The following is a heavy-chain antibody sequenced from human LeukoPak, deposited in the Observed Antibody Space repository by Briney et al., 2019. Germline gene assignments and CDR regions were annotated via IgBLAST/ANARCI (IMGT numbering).Heavy chain of an antibody. CDR2: INPNSGGT. CDR1: GYTFTDYY. CDR3: ARGSGVRGHDY. Sequence: GASVKVSCKASGYTFTDYYIHCVRQAPGQGLEWMGWINPNSGGTNYAQKFQGRVTMTRDTSISTAYMELSGLRSDDTAVYYCARGSGVRGHDYWGQGTLVTVSS. D-gene: IGHD3-10*01. V-gene: IGHV1-2*02. J-gene: IGHJ4*02.